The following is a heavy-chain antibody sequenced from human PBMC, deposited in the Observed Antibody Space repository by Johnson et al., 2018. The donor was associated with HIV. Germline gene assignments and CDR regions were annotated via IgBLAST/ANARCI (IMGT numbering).Heavy chain of an antibody. D-gene: IGHD1-14*01. V-gene: IGHV3-48*04. CDR1: GFTFSTYA. CDR3: ARTAKPGDAFDI. Sequence: EVQLMESGGGLVQPGGSLRLSCAASGFTFSTYAMSWVRQAPGKGLEWVSTISSSGSTIYYADSVKGRFTISRDNAKNSLYLQMNSLRAEDTAVYYCARTAKPGDAFDIWGQGTMVTVSS. J-gene: IGHJ3*02. CDR2: ISSSGSTI.